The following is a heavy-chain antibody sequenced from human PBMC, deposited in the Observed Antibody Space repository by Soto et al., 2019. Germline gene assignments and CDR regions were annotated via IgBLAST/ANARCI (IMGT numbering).Heavy chain of an antibody. V-gene: IGHV1-69*01. CDR1: GGTFISYA. CDR2: IIPIFGTA. D-gene: IGHD6-6*01. Sequence: QVQLVQSGAEVKKPGSSVKVSCKASGGTFISYAITWLRQAPGQGLEWMGRIIPIFGTANYNQKFQGRVTITADESTSTAYMELSSLISEDTAVYYCARTEYSTSFYYYGMDVWGQGTTVTVSS. J-gene: IGHJ6*02. CDR3: ARTEYSTSFYYYGMDV.